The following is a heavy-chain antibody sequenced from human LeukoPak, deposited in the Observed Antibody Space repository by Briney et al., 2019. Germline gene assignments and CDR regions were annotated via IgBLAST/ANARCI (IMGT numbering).Heavy chain of an antibody. D-gene: IGHD3-22*01. CDR2: INPNSGGT. CDR1: GYTFTGCY. CDR3: ARVNGYYYDSSGYYGY. V-gene: IGHV1-2*02. Sequence: ASVKVSCKASGYTFTGCYMHWVRQAPGQGLEWMGWINPNSGGTNYAQKFQGRVTMTRDTSISTAYMELSRLRSDDTAVYYCARVNGYYYDSSGYYGYWGQGTLVTVSS. J-gene: IGHJ4*02.